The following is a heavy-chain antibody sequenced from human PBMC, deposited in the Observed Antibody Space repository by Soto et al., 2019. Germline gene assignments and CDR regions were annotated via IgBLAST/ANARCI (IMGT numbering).Heavy chain of an antibody. CDR1: GFTFSSYG. D-gene: IGHD2-2*01. CDR3: AKVTGYCSSSSCRRDYHYYYGMDV. V-gene: IGHV3-30*18. J-gene: IGHJ6*02. Sequence: SLRLSCAASGFTFSSYGMHWVRQAPGKGLEWVAVISYDGSDKYYADSVKGRFSISRDNSKNTLYLQMNSLRPEDTAVYYCAKVTGYCSSSSCRRDYHYYYGMDVWGHVKTVTVS. CDR2: ISYDGSDK.